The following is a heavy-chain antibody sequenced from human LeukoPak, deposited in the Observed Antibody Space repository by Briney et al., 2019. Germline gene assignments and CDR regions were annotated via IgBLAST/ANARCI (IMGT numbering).Heavy chain of an antibody. CDR2: IYYSGST. Sequence: PSETLSLTCTVSGGSISSYYWSWIRQPPGKGLEWIGYIYYSGSTNYNPSLKSRVTISVDTSKNQFSLKLSSVTAADTAVYYCARDYDSVGMDVWGQGTTVTVSS. CDR1: GGSISSYY. J-gene: IGHJ6*02. D-gene: IGHD3-3*01. CDR3: ARDYDSVGMDV. V-gene: IGHV4-59*12.